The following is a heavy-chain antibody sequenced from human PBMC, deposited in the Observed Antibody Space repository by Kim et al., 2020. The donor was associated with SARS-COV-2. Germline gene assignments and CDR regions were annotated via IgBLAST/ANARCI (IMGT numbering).Heavy chain of an antibody. V-gene: IGHV3-64*01. D-gene: IGHD3-10*01. Sequence: GGSLRLSCAASGFTFSSYAMHWVRQAPGKGLEYVSAISSNGGSTYYANSVKGRFTISRDNSKNTLYLQMGSLRAEDMAVYYCARGGFGELLHNYFDYWGQGTLVTVSS. J-gene: IGHJ4*02. CDR1: GFTFSSYA. CDR2: ISSNGGST. CDR3: ARGGFGELLHNYFDY.